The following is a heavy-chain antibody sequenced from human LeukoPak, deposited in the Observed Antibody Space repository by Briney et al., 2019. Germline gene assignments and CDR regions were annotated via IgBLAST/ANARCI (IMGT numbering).Heavy chain of an antibody. CDR3: ATPGGQWLARGGHSY. D-gene: IGHD6-19*01. V-gene: IGHV3-21*04. J-gene: IGHJ4*02. Sequence: GGSLRLSCAASGFTFSSYSMNWVRQAPGKGLEWVSSISSSSSYIYYADSVKGRFTISRDNSKNTLYLQMNSLRAEDTAVYYCATPGGQWLARGGHSYWGQGTLVTVSS. CDR2: ISSSSSYI. CDR1: GFTFSSYS.